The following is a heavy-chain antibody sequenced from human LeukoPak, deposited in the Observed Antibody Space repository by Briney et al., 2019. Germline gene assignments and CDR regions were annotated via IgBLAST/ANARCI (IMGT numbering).Heavy chain of an antibody. J-gene: IGHJ5*02. CDR2: INPSGGST. CDR1: GYTFTSYY. V-gene: IGHV1-46*03. CDR3: AITMVRGVIRNWFDP. Sequence: ASVKVSCKASGYTFTSYYMRWVRQAPGQGLEWMGIINPSGGSTSYAQKFQGRVTMTRDTSTSTVYMELSSLRSEDTAVYYCAITMVRGVIRNWFDPWGQGTLVTVSS. D-gene: IGHD3-10*01.